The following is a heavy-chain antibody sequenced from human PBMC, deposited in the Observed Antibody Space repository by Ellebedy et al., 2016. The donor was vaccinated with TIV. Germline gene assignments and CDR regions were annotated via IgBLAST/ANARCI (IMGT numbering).Heavy chain of an antibody. J-gene: IGHJ3*01. CDR1: RFTFNSYG. D-gene: IGHD3-22*01. Sequence: GESLKISCAASRFTFNSYGMHWVRQAPGKGLEWVAGISYDGSNRYYADSVKGRFSISRDNSKNTLYLQMNSLRSEDTAVYYCAKHFSDTSGSNPDGSDFWGQGTMVTVSS. CDR3: AKHFSDTSGSNPDGSDF. CDR2: ISYDGSNR. V-gene: IGHV3-30*18.